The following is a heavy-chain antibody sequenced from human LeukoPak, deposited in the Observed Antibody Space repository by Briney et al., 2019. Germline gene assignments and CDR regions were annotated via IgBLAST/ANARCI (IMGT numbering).Heavy chain of an antibody. J-gene: IGHJ4*02. CDR3: ARGSVGATYFDY. CDR2: VYYSGNT. D-gene: IGHD1-26*01. CDR1: GGSISSSSYC. Sequence: PSETLSLTCTVSGGSISSSSYCWGWIRQPPGKGLEWIGSVYYSGNTYYNPSLKSRVTMSVDTSKNQFSLKLSSVTAADTAVYYCARGSVGATYFDYWGQGTLVTVSS. V-gene: IGHV4-39*01.